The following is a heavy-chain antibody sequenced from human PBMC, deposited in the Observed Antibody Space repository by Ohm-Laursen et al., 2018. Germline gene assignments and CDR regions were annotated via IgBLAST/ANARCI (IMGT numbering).Heavy chain of an antibody. J-gene: IGHJ3*02. CDR1: GYTFTDSN. V-gene: IGHV1-2*02. CDR2: INPRNGGT. Sequence: GASVKVSRKASGYTFTDSNIHWVRQAPGQGLEWMGWINPRNGGTDYVQTFQGRVTMTRDTSISTLFIELTSLSFDDTAVYYCAREWMDVYDIWGQGTMVTVSS. CDR3: AREWMDVYDI. D-gene: IGHD5-12*01.